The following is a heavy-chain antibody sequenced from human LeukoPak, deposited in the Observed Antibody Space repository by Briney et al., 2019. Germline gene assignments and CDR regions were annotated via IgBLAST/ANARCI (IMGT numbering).Heavy chain of an antibody. J-gene: IGHJ4*02. CDR2: IYYSGST. CDR3: ARSGGYDILTGFWYYFDY. Sequence: SETLSLTCTVSGGSISSYYWSWIRQPPGKGLEWIGYIYYSGSTNYNPSLKSRVTISVDTSKNQFSLKLNSVTVADTAVYYCARSGGYDILTGFWYYFDYWGQGTLVTVSS. CDR1: GGSISSYY. D-gene: IGHD3-9*01. V-gene: IGHV4-59*01.